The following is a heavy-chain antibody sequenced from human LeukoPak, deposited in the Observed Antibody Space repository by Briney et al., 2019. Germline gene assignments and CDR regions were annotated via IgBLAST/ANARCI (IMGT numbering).Heavy chain of an antibody. J-gene: IGHJ4*02. D-gene: IGHD3-22*01. CDR3: AGVWAYYYEAQN. CDR2: IYTSGST. Sequence: PSQTLSLTCTVSGGSISSGSYYLSWIRQPAGKGLEWIGRIYTSGSTNYNPSLKSRVTISVDTSKNQFSLKLSSVTAADTAVYYCAGVWAYYYEAQNWGQGTLVTVSS. V-gene: IGHV4-61*02. CDR1: GGSISSGSYY.